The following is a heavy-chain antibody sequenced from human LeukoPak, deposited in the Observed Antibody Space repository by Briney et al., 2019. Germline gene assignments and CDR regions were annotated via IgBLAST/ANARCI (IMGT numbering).Heavy chain of an antibody. CDR3: AREGYDGSGYYYGYFQH. CDR1: GGSISSGGYY. D-gene: IGHD3-22*01. V-gene: IGHV4-31*03. Sequence: SETLSLTCTVSGGSISSGGYYWSWIRQHPGKGLEWIGYIYYSGSTYYSPSLKSRVTISVDTSKNQFSLKLSSVTAADTAVYYCAREGYDGSGYYYGYFQHWGQGTLVTVSS. J-gene: IGHJ1*01. CDR2: IYYSGST.